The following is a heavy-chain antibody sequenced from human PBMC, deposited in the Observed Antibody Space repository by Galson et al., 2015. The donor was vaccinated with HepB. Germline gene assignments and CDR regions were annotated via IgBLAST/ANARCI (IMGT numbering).Heavy chain of an antibody. V-gene: IGHV1-69*13. CDR1: GGTFSSYA. CDR3: ARQRGYSYGGIPRYYYGMDV. CDR2: IIPIFGTA. D-gene: IGHD5-18*01. J-gene: IGHJ6*02. Sequence: SVKVSCKASGGTFSSYAISWVRQAPGQGLEWMGGIIPIFGTANYAQKFQGRVTITADESTSTAYMELSSLRSEDTAVYYCARQRGYSYGGIPRYYYGMDVWGQGTTVTVSS.